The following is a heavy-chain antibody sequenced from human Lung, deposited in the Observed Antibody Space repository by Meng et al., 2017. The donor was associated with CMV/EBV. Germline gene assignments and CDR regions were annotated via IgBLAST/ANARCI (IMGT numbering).Heavy chain of an antibody. V-gene: IGHV1-69*05. Sequence: SXXVSXKASGGTFSSYAISWVRQAPGQGLEWMGGIIPIFGTANYAQKFQGRVTITTDESTSTAYMELSSLRSEDTAVYYCARDRPITIFGVVQSQWFDPXGQGXLATVSS. J-gene: IGHJ5*02. CDR3: ARDRPITIFGVVQSQWFDP. CDR2: IIPIFGTA. D-gene: IGHD3-3*01. CDR1: GGTFSSYA.